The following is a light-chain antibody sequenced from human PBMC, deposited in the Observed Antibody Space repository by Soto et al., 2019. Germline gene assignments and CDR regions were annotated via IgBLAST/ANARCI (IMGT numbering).Light chain of an antibody. J-gene: IGKJ3*01. V-gene: IGKV1-5*01. Sequence: DIQMTQSPSTLSSFVGDRVTITCRASQSIGVWLAWYQQKPGKAPKLLIYDASNLQTGVPSRFSGSGSGTEFTLTISSLQPDDFATYYCQQSYRAPLTFGPGTKVDIK. CDR1: QSIGVW. CDR3: QQSYRAPLT. CDR2: DAS.